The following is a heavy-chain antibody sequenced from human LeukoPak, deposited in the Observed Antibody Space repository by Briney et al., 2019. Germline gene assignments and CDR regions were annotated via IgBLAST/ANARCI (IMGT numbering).Heavy chain of an antibody. D-gene: IGHD3-22*01. CDR2: ISGSGGST. Sequence: QPGGSLRLSCAASGFTFSSYSMNWVRQAPGKGLEWVSAISGSGGSTYYADSVKGRFTISRDNSKNTLYLQMNSLRAEDTAVYYCAKDSSTYYYDSSGYYYWGQGTLVTVSS. CDR3: AKDSSTYYYDSSGYYY. V-gene: IGHV3-23*01. J-gene: IGHJ4*02. CDR1: GFTFSSYS.